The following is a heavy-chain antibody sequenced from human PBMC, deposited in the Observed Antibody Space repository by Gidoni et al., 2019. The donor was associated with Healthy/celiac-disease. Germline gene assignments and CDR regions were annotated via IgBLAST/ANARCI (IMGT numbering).Heavy chain of an antibody. CDR3: ARLPGYSGSYFPSRFDY. V-gene: IGHV4-39*01. CDR2: IYYSGST. D-gene: IGHD1-26*01. Sequence: QLQLQESGPGLVKPSETLSLTCTVSGGSISSSSYYWGWIRQPPGKGLEWIGSIYYSGSTYYNPSLKSRVTISVDTSKNQFSLKLSSVTAADTAVYYCARLPGYSGSYFPSRFDYWGQGTLVTVSS. CDR1: GGSISSSSYY. J-gene: IGHJ4*02.